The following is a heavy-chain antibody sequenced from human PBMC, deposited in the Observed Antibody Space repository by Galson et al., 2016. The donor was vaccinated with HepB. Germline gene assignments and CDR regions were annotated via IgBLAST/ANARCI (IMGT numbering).Heavy chain of an antibody. V-gene: IGHV1-18*01. CDR3: ARDWYCSAGSCYDAFDI. D-gene: IGHD2-15*01. J-gene: IGHJ3*02. Sequence: VKVSCKASGYTFTSYGISWVRQAPGQGLEWMGWISTYDGDTNYAQNLQGRVTMTTDTSATTAYMELRSLRSDDTAMYYCARDWYCSAGSCYDAFDIWGQGTMVTVSS. CDR1: GYTFTSYG. CDR2: ISTYDGDT.